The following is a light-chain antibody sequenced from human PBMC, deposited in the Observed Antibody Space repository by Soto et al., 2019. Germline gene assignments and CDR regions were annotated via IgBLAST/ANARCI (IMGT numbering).Light chain of an antibody. CDR1: QILSSN. J-gene: IGKJ5*01. CDR2: GAV. CDR3: QQYDNSPIT. V-gene: IGKV3-20*01. Sequence: EIVLTQSPATMSSFPGDRVTLSCRASQILSSNLAWYQQKPGQAPRLLIYGAVTRATGVPARFSGTGSETDFTLTISRLEPEDFAVYYCQQYDNSPITFGQGTRLEIK.